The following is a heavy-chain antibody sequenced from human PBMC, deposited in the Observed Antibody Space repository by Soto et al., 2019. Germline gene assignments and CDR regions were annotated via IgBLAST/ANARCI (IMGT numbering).Heavy chain of an antibody. CDR1: GGSISGSY. CDR3: ARSVAVPGAHIDY. Sequence: SETLSLTCSVSGGSISGSYWSWIRQSPGKGLECLGYVYYTGSPNYSPFLRSRVRISVDTSKNEFSLRLSSVSAADTAVYFCARSVAVPGAHIDYLGQGPQVTIFS. D-gene: IGHD6-19*01. CDR2: VYYTGSP. V-gene: IGHV4-59*01. J-gene: IGHJ4*02.